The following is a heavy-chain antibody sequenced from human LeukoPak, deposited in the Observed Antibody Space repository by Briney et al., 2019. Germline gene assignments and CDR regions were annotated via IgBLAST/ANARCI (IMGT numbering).Heavy chain of an antibody. J-gene: IGHJ4*02. V-gene: IGHV3-73*01. D-gene: IGHD3-22*01. CDR1: GFTFSGSA. CDR2: IRSKANSYAT. Sequence: GGSLRLSCAASGFTFSGSAMHWVRQASGKGLEWVGRIRSKANSYATAYAASVKGRFTISRDDSKNTAYLQMNSLKTEDTAVYYCTTGDSSGYYYAVWGQGTLVTVSS. CDR3: TTGDSSGYYYAV.